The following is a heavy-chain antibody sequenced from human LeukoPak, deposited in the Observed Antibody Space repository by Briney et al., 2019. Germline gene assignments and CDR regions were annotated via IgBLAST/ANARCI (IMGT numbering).Heavy chain of an antibody. J-gene: IGHJ4*02. D-gene: IGHD3-22*01. Sequence: PGGSLRLSCAASGFTFSSYWMSWVRQAPGKGLEWVANIKQDGSEKYYVDSVKGRFTISRDNAKNSLYLQMNSLRAEDTAVYYCARDSAVAGSRLVYWGQGTLVTVSS. CDR3: ARDSAVAGSRLVY. CDR2: IKQDGSEK. CDR1: GFTFSSYW. V-gene: IGHV3-7*01.